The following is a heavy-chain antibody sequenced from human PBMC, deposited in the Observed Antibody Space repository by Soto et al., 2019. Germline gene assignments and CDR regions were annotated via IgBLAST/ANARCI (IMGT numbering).Heavy chain of an antibody. J-gene: IGHJ4*02. V-gene: IGHV3-30-3*01. Sequence: QVQLVESGGGVVQPGRSLRLSCAASGFTFSSYAMHWVRQASGKGLEWVAVISYDGSNKYYADSVSGRFTISRDNSKNTLYLQMNSLRAEDTAVYYCARGDGYNFYIDYWGQGTLVTVSS. CDR2: ISYDGSNK. CDR3: ARGDGYNFYIDY. CDR1: GFTFSSYA. D-gene: IGHD5-12*01.